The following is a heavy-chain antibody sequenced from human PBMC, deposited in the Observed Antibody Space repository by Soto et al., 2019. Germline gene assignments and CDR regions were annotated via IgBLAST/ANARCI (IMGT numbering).Heavy chain of an antibody. CDR3: ARDRKLYYSDAFDI. Sequence: QVQLVESGGGVVQPGRSLRLSCAASGFTFSIYGMHWVRHAPGKGLELVAMIAFDGSEKYYTGSVKGRIHISRDRSKNTMYLIKDSLRVEDKAVYYCARDRKLYYSDAFDIWGQWTTVTVSS. D-gene: IGHD1-26*01. V-gene: IGHV3-30*03. CDR2: IAFDGSEK. CDR1: GFTFSIYG. J-gene: IGHJ3*02.